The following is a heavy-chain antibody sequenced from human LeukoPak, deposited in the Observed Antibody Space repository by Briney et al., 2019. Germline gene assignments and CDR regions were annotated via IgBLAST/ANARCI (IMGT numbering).Heavy chain of an antibody. V-gene: IGHV4-59*01. D-gene: IGHD1-1*01. CDR2: IYYSGST. J-gene: IGHJ4*02. CDR1: GGSISSYY. CDR3: AREQAKLFDY. Sequence: SETLSLTCTVSGGSISSYYWSWIRQPPGKGLEWIGYIYYSGSTNYNPSLKSRVTISVDTSKNQFSLKLSSVTAADTAVYYCAREQAKLFDYWGQGTLVTVSS.